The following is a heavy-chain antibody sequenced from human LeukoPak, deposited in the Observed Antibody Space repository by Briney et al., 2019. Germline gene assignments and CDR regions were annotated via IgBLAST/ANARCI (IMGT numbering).Heavy chain of an antibody. CDR1: GFTFSSYD. J-gene: IGHJ6*02. CDR2: MSYDGSNK. V-gene: IGHV3-30*18. Sequence: PGRSLRLSCAASGFTFSSYDMHWVRQAPCKGLEWVAVMSYDGSNKSYADSVKGRFTISRDNSKNTLYLQINSLRAEDTAVYYCAKGSGVQVELDYYGLDVWGQETTVTVSS. D-gene: IGHD1-1*01. CDR3: AKGSGVQVELDYYGLDV.